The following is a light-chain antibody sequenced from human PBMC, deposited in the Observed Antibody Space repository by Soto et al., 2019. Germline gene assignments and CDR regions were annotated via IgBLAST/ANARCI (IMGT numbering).Light chain of an antibody. Sequence: DIQMIQSPSSLSASVGDRFTITCLAIQSIRSYLNWYQQKPGKAPKLLIYPASSLQSGVPSRFSGSGSGTDCTLTISSLRPEDFATYYCQQSYSNPITFGQGTRLENK. J-gene: IGKJ5*01. CDR1: QSIRSY. V-gene: IGKV1-39*01. CDR3: QQSYSNPIT. CDR2: PAS.